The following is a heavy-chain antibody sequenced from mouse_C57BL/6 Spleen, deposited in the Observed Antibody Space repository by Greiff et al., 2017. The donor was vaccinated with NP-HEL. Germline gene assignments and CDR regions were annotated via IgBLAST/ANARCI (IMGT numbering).Heavy chain of an antibody. CDR3: ARDDGYYVTWFAY. CDR1: GYAFSSSW. D-gene: IGHD2-3*01. V-gene: IGHV1-82*01. Sequence: VQLQPSGPELVKPGASVKISCKASGYAFSSSWMNWVQQRPGKGLEWIGRIYPGDGDTNYNGKFKGKATLTADKSSSTAYMQLSSLTSEDSAVYFCARDDGYYVTWFAYWGQGTLVTVSA. CDR2: IYPGDGDT. J-gene: IGHJ3*01.